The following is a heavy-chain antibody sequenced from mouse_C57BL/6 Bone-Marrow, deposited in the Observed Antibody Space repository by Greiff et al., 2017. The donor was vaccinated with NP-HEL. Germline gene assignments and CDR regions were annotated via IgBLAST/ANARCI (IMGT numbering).Heavy chain of an antibody. Sequence: QVQLQQPGAELVKPGASVKLSCKASGYTFTSYWMHWVKQRPGQGLEWIGMIHPNSGSTNYNEKFKSKATLTVDKSSSTAYMQLSSLTSEYSAVYYCASFYYYGSSPYYFDYWGQGTTLTVSS. J-gene: IGHJ2*01. CDR1: GYTFTSYW. CDR2: IHPNSGST. D-gene: IGHD1-1*01. CDR3: ASFYYYGSSPYYFDY. V-gene: IGHV1-64*01.